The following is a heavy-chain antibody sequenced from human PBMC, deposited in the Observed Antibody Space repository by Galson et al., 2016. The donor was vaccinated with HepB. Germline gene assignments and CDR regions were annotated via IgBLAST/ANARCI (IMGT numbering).Heavy chain of an antibody. CDR1: GFTFSTYW. V-gene: IGHV3-74*01. D-gene: IGHD3-10*01. J-gene: IGHJ4*02. CDR2: INSDGRST. Sequence: SLRLSCAASGFTFSTYWMHWVRQAPGKGLVWVSRINSDGRSTGFADSVKGRFTISRDNAKNTLYLQMNSLRAEDTAVYYCASSVRGSGSPPGGYWGQGILVTVSS. CDR3: ASSVRGSGSPPGGY.